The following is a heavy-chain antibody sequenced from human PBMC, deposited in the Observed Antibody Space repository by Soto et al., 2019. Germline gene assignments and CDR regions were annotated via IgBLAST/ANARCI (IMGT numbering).Heavy chain of an antibody. CDR2: INPSSGGT. V-gene: IGHV1-2*02. Sequence: ASVKVSCKASGYPFTGPYRYWERQAPGQGLEWMGWINPSSGGTEFAEKFQGRVTVTRDTSIRTVFLELNSLTSDDTGVYFCARDFRTYSHGVDVWGHGTAVAHSS. D-gene: IGHD4-4*01. CDR3: ARDFRTYSHGVDV. CDR1: GYPFTGPY. J-gene: IGHJ6*02.